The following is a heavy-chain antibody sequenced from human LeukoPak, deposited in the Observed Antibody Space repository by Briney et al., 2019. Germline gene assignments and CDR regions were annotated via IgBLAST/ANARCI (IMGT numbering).Heavy chain of an antibody. V-gene: IGHV3-7*01. CDR3: ATDPTYGINSE. CDR2: IKQDGSDK. D-gene: IGHD4-23*01. CDR1: GFTFSRYW. Sequence: PGGSLRLSCAASGFTFSRYWMSWVRQAPGKGLEWVANIKQDGSDKFYVDSVKGRFTISRDNAENSLHLQMSSLRAEDTAVYYCATDPTYGINSEWGQGTLVTVSS. J-gene: IGHJ4*02.